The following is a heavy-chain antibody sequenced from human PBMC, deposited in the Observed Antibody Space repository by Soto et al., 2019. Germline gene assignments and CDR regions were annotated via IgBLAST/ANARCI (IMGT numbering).Heavy chain of an antibody. CDR1: GFTFSSYS. CDR2: ISSSSSYI. CDR3: ARGGHYDILTGSYYYYYGMDV. J-gene: IGHJ6*02. D-gene: IGHD3-9*01. Sequence: EVQLVESGGGLVKPGGSLRLSCAASGFTFSSYSMNWVRQAPGKGLEWVSSISSSSSYIYYADSVKGRFTISRDNAKNSLYLQMNSLRAEDTAVYYCARGGHYDILTGSYYYYYGMDVWGQGTTVTVSS. V-gene: IGHV3-21*01.